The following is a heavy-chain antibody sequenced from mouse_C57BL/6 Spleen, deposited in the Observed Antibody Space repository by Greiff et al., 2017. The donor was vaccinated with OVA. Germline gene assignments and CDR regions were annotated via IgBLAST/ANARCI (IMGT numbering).Heavy chain of an antibody. D-gene: IGHD2-4*01. V-gene: IGHV1-22*01. CDR2: INPNNGGT. CDR3: ARLWDYDGYAMDY. CDR1: GYTFTDYN. Sequence: VQLQQSGPELVKPGASVKLSCKASGYTFTDYNMHWVKQSHGKSLEWIGYINPNNGGTSYNQKFKGKATLTVNKSSSTAYMELRSLTSEDSAVYYCARLWDYDGYAMDYWGQGTSVTVSS. J-gene: IGHJ4*01.